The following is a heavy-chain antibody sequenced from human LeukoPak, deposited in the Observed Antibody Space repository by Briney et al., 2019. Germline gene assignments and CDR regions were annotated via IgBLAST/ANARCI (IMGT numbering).Heavy chain of an antibody. Sequence: SSETLSLTCTVSGGSISSYYWSWIRQPPGKGLEWIGYIYCSGSTNYNPSLKSRVTISVDTSKNQFSLKLSSVTAADTAVYYCPRVLRYFLGNDAFDIWGQGTMVTVSS. CDR2: IYCSGST. J-gene: IGHJ3*02. CDR3: PRVLRYFLGNDAFDI. V-gene: IGHV4-59*01. CDR1: GGSISSYY. D-gene: IGHD3-9*01.